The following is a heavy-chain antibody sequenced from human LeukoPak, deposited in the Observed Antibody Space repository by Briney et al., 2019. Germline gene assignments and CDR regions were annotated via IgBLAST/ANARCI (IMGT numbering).Heavy chain of an antibody. CDR3: ASLVSGWYGGGDYYFDY. D-gene: IGHD6-19*01. CDR1: GGSISSSSYY. CDR2: IYYSGST. J-gene: IGHJ4*02. Sequence: KSSETLSLTCTVSGGSISSSSYYWGWIRQPPGKGLEWIGSIYYSGSTYYSPSLKSRLTISVDTSKNQFSLKLTSVTAADTAVYYCASLVSGWYGGGDYYFDYWGQGTLVTVSS. V-gene: IGHV4-39*07.